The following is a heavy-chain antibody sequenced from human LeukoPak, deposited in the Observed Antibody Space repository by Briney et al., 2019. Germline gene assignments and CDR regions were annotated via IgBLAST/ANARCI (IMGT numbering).Heavy chain of an antibody. CDR1: GGHISSYY. D-gene: IGHD3-22*01. V-gene: IGHV4-59*01. CDR3: ARASEIDSSGRYHSDGFDI. CDR2: NYYSRTT. J-gene: IGHJ3*02. Sequence: SETLSLTCTVSGGHISSYYWGWIRQPPGKGLDWIGSNYYSRTTNYYPSLKSRVAISVDTSKNQFSLKLSSVTAADTAVYYCARASEIDSSGRYHSDGFDIWGQGTMVTVSS.